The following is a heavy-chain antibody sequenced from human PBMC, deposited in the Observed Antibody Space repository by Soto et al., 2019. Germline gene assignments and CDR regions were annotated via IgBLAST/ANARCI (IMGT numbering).Heavy chain of an antibody. CDR1: GFTFSSYA. J-gene: IGHJ4*02. Sequence: GGSLRLSCAASGFTFSSYAMHWVRQAPGKGLEWVAVISYDGTNKYYADSVKGRFTISRDNSKNTLYLQMNSLRAADTAVYYCARDSPYDYVWGSYRYSFDYWGQGTLVTVSS. V-gene: IGHV3-30-3*01. CDR2: ISYDGTNK. CDR3: ARDSPYDYVWGSYRYSFDY. D-gene: IGHD3-16*02.